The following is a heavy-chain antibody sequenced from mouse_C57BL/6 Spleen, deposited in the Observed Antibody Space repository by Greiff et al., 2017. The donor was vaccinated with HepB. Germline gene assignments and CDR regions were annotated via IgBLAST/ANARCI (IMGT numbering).Heavy chain of an antibody. J-gene: IGHJ4*01. CDR3: ARDDGYSAYYAMDY. CDR2: IHPNSGST. Sequence: QVQLQQSGAELVKPGASVKLSCKASGYTFTSYWMHWVKQRPGQGLEWIGMIHPNSGSTNYNEKFKSKATLTVDKSSSTAYMQLSSLTSEDSAVYYGARDDGYSAYYAMDYWGQGTSVTVSS. D-gene: IGHD2-3*01. CDR1: GYTFTSYW. V-gene: IGHV1-64*01.